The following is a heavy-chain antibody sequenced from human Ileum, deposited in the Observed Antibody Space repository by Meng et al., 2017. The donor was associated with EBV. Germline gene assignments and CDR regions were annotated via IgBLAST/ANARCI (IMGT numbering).Heavy chain of an antibody. CDR2: IYHSGRT. CDR3: ARVGLRLGIDY. V-gene: IGHV4-4*02. D-gene: IGHD3-16*01. Sequence: VQRQGSAPGLGKPSGTLSLTCAVSGGSISSSNWWMWVRQPPGKGLEWIGEIYHSGRTNYNPSLKSRVTISVDKSKNQFSLKLSSVTAADTAVYYCARVGLRLGIDYWGQGTLVTVSS. CDR1: GGSISSSNW. J-gene: IGHJ4*02.